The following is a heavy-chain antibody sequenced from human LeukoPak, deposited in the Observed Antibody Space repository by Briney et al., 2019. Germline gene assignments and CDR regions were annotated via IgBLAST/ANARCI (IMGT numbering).Heavy chain of an antibody. CDR1: GFTFSSYA. CDR2: ISGSGGST. CDR3: AKGPGARGHFNWFDP. Sequence: GGSLRLSCAASGFTFSSYAMSWVRQAPGKGLEWVSAISGSGGSTYYADSVKGRFTISRNNAKNSLYLQMNGLRGEDTAVYYCAKGPGARGHFNWFDPWGQGTLVTVSS. D-gene: IGHD5-12*01. J-gene: IGHJ5*02. V-gene: IGHV3-23*01.